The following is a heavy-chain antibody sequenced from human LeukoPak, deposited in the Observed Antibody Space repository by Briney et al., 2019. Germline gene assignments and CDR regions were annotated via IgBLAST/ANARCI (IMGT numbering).Heavy chain of an antibody. CDR2: IYYSGST. CDR3: ARDRDSPHLAYYYYGMDV. CDR1: GGSISSGGYY. D-gene: IGHD4-11*01. V-gene: IGHV4-31*03. Sequence: SETLSLTCTVSGGSISSGGYYWSWIRQHPGKGLEWIGYIYYSGSTYYNPSLKSRVTISVDTSKNQFSLKLSSVTAADTAVYYCARDRDSPHLAYYYYGMDVWGQGTTVTVSS. J-gene: IGHJ6*02.